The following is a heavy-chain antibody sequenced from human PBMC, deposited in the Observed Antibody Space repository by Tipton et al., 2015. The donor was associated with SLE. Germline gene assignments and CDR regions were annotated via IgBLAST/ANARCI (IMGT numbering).Heavy chain of an antibody. V-gene: IGHV4-38-2*02. D-gene: IGHD3-3*01. Sequence: TLSLTCNVSGSSISTTYYWGWIRQTPGKGLEWIANIFHSGTAYYNPSLESRVTTSIDTSKNQFSLKLSSVTAADTAVYYCARVKSIFGVVIIDYWGQGTLVTVSS. CDR3: ARVKSIFGVVIIDY. J-gene: IGHJ4*02. CDR1: GSSISTTYY. CDR2: IFHSGTA.